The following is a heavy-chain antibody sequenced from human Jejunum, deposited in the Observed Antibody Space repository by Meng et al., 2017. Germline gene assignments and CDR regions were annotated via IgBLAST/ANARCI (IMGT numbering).Heavy chain of an antibody. CDR2: ISSGGIT. CDR3: AKRLYSGSYYCLDS. CDR1: GFSFRSYA. J-gene: IGHJ4*02. D-gene: IGHD1-26*01. Sequence: GESLMISCAASGFSFRSYAMSWVRQAPGKGLEWVSSISSGGITDYADSVKGRFSISRDNSNNSLYLKMNSLRAEDTAVYYCAKRLYSGSYYCLDSWGQGTLVTVSS. V-gene: IGHV3-23*01.